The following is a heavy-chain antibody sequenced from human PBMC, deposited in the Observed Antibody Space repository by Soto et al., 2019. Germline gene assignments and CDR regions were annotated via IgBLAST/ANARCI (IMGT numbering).Heavy chain of an antibody. CDR1: GFTFSTYA. CDR2: ISDSDGST. V-gene: IGHV3-23*01. Sequence: EVQLLESGGGLVQPGGSLTLSCAASGFTFSTYAMTWVRQAPGKGLEWVSTISDSDGSTYYADSVKGRFTISRDNSKNTVYLQMNSLRAEDTAVYYCAKEVAGGWYYFDYWGQGTLVTVSS. J-gene: IGHJ4*02. CDR3: AKEVAGGWYYFDY. D-gene: IGHD2-15*01.